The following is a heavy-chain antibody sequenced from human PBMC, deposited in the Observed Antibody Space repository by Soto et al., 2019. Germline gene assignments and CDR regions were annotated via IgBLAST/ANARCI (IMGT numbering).Heavy chain of an antibody. J-gene: IGHJ6*02. CDR1: GFTFSSYW. Sequence: EVQLVESGGGLIQPGGSLRLSFVDSGFTFSSYWMHWVRQAPGKGLVWVSRLKSDGSSTNYADSVKGRFTISRDNAKNTVYLQMDSLRAEDTAVYYCAREIKNNYGVDVWGQGTTVTVSS. CDR2: LKSDGSST. V-gene: IGHV3-74*01. CDR3: AREIKNNYGVDV.